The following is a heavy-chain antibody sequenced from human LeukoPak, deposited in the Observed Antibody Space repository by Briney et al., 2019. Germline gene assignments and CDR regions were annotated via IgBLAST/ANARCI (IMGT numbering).Heavy chain of an antibody. V-gene: IGHV1-8*01. D-gene: IGHD6-13*01. CDR1: GYTFTSYD. J-gene: IGHJ6*03. Sequence: ASVKVSCKASGYTFTSYDINWVRQATGQGLEWMGWMNPNSGNTGYAQKFQGRVTMTGNTSISTAYMELSSLRSEGTAVYYCARDYRGIAAAGKGSYYYYYMDVWGKGTTVTVSS. CDR3: ARDYRGIAAAGKGSYYYYYMDV. CDR2: MNPNSGNT.